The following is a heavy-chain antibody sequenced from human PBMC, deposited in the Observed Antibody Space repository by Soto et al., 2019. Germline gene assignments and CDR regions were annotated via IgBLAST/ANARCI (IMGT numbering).Heavy chain of an antibody. V-gene: IGHV4-30-4*01. D-gene: IGHD2-2*01. CDR1: GDSISSGDYY. CDR2: IYYSGTT. Sequence: NPSETLSLTCTVSGDSISSGDYYWSWIRQPPGKGLEWIGHIYYSGTTYYNPALKSRVTISVDTSKNQFSLKLSSVTAADTAVYHCARSRYCSSTSCFTLGDYFDSWGQGTLVTVSS. J-gene: IGHJ4*02. CDR3: ARSRYCSSTSCFTLGDYFDS.